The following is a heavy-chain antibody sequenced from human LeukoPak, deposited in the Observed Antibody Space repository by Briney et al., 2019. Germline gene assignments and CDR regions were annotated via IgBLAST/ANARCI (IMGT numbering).Heavy chain of an antibody. CDR2: ISSGSRYI. V-gene: IGHV3-11*05. CDR1: GFTFSDYY. D-gene: IGHD3-10*01. J-gene: IGHJ3*02. CDR3: ARDRYGSGSDAFDI. Sequence: GGSLRLSCAASGFTFSDYYMSWIRQAPGKGLEWVSYISSGSRYIDYADSVEGRFTISRDNAKNSVYLQMTSLRAEDTAVYYCARDRYGSGSDAFDIWGQGTMVTVSS.